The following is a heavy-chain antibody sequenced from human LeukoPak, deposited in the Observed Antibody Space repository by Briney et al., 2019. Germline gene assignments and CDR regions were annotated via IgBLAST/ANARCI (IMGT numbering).Heavy chain of an antibody. V-gene: IGHV4-61*05. CDR3: ARSYIAVADDAFDI. J-gene: IGHJ3*02. CDR2: IYYSGST. Sequence: SETLSLTCTVSGGSISSSSYYWGWIRQPPGKGLEWIGYIYYSGSTNYNPSLKSRVTISVDTSKNQFSLKLSSVTAADTAVYYCARSYIAVADDAFDIWGQGTMVTVSS. D-gene: IGHD6-19*01. CDR1: GGSISSSSYY.